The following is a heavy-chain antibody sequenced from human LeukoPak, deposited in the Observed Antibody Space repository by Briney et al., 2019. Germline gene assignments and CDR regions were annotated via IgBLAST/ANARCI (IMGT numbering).Heavy chain of an antibody. CDR3: ARAGHDYPEVVKNWFDP. CDR1: GYAFTGYY. D-gene: IGHD4/OR15-4a*01. J-gene: IGHJ5*02. Sequence: GASVKVSCKASGYAFTGYYMHWVRQAPGQGLEWMGWINPNSGGTNYAQKFQGRVTMTRDTSISTAYMELSSLRSEDTAVYYCARAGHDYPEVVKNWFDPWGQGTLVTVSS. CDR2: INPNSGGT. V-gene: IGHV1-2*02.